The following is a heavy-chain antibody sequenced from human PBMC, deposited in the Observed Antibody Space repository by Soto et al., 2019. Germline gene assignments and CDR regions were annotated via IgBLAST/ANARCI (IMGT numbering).Heavy chain of an antibody. J-gene: IGHJ6*02. CDR1: GYSFTDYH. CDR2: INPKSGGT. Sequence: ASVKVSCKASGYSFTDYHIHWVRQAPGQGLEWLGRINPKSGGTSTAQKFQGWVTMTTDTSISTASMELTRLTSDDTAIYYCARGDSTDCSNGACSFFYNHDMDIWGQGTTVTVSS. D-gene: IGHD2-8*01. CDR3: ARGDSTDCSNGACSFFYNHDMDI. V-gene: IGHV1-2*04.